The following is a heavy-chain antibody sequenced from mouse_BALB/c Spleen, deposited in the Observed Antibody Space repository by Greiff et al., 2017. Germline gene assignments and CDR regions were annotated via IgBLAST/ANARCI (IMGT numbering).Heavy chain of an antibody. CDR1: GFTFSSYA. J-gene: IGHJ4*01. CDR3: ARGLYAMDY. CDR2: ISSGGSYT. V-gene: IGHV5-9-4*01. Sequence: EVQLVESGGGLVKPGGSLKLSCAASGFTFSSYAMSWVRQSPEKRLEWVAEISSGGSYTYYPDTVTGRFTITTDNAKNTLYLEMSSLRSEDTAMYYCARGLYAMDYWGQGTSVTVSS.